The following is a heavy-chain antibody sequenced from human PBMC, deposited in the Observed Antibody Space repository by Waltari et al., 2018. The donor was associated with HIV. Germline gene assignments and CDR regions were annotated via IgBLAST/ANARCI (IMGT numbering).Heavy chain of an antibody. CDR1: GFTVSSNY. J-gene: IGHJ6*02. D-gene: IGHD2-21*02. Sequence: EVQLVESGGGLVQPGGPLSLPGAASGFTVSSNYMSWVRQAPGKGLEWVSVIYSGGSTYYADSVKGRFTISRDNSKNTLYLQMNSLRAEDTAVYYCASIAYCGGDCYPRGMDVWGQGTTVTVSS. CDR3: ASIAYCGGDCYPRGMDV. CDR2: IYSGGST. V-gene: IGHV3-66*01.